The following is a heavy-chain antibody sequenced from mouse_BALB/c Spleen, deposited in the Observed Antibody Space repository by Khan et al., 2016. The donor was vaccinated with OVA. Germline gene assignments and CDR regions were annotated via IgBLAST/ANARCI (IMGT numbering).Heavy chain of an antibody. J-gene: IGHJ3*01. CDR3: ARRNYFGYTFAD. V-gene: IGHV1-77*01. CDR1: GYTFTDYY. Sequence: QVQLKESGAELARPGASVKLSCKASGYTFTDYYINWVKQRTGQGLEWIGEISPGSGDTYYNEKFKGTATLTADKSSSTVYMQLSSLAAEASAVDFCARRNYFGYTFADWGQGTLVTVSA. D-gene: IGHD1-2*01. CDR2: ISPGSGDT.